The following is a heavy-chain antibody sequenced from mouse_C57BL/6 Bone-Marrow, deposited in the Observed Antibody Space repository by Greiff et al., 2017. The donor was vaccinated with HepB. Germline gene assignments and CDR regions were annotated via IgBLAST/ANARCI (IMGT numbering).Heavy chain of an antibody. D-gene: IGHD2-4*01. Sequence: EVKLVESGGDLVKPGGSLKLSCAASGFTFSSYGMSWVSQTPDKRLEWVATISSGGSYTYYHDSVKGRFTISRDNAKNTLYLQMSSRKSEDTAMYYCAREIDYDYDKDYFDYWGQGTTLTVSS. J-gene: IGHJ2*01. V-gene: IGHV5-6*01. CDR3: AREIDYDYDKDYFDY. CDR1: GFTFSSYG. CDR2: ISSGGSYT.